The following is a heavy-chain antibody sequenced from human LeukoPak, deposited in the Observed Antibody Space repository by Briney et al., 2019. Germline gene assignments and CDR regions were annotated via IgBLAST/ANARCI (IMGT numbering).Heavy chain of an antibody. CDR2: INHSGST. Sequence: SETLSLTCAVYGGSFSGYYWSWIRQPPGKGLEWIGEINHSGSTNYNPSPKSRVTISVDTSKNQFSLKLSSVTAADTAVYYCAGARRDGFTYYYYGMDVWGQGTTVTVSS. CDR3: AGARRDGFTYYYYGMDV. D-gene: IGHD5-24*01. J-gene: IGHJ6*02. V-gene: IGHV4-34*01. CDR1: GGSFSGYY.